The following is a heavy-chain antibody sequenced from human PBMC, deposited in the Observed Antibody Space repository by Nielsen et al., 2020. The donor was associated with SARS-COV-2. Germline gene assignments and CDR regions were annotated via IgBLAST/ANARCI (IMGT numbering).Heavy chain of an antibody. Sequence: GGSLRLSCAASGFTFSSYAMSWVRQAPGKGLEWVSAISGSGGSTYYADSVKGRFTISRDNSKNTLYLQMNSLRAEDTAVYYCAKIGGVITFGGVIDEYYFDYWGQGTLVTVSS. V-gene: IGHV3-23*01. CDR1: GFTFSSYA. J-gene: IGHJ4*02. D-gene: IGHD3-16*02. CDR3: AKIGGVITFGGVIDEYYFDY. CDR2: ISGSGGST.